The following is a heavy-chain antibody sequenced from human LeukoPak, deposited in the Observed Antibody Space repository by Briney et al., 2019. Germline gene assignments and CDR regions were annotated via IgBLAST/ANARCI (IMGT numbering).Heavy chain of an antibody. J-gene: IGHJ6*02. D-gene: IGHD6-19*01. CDR1: GFTFSSYD. V-gene: IGHV3-13*01. CDR3: ARDPSGRGMDV. Sequence: GGSLRLSCAASGFTFSSYDMQWVRQVIGKGLEWVSAIGIAGDTHYSGSVKGRFTISRENAKNTLYLQMNSLRAGDTAVYYCARDPSGRGMDVWGQGTTVTVSS. CDR2: IGIAGDT.